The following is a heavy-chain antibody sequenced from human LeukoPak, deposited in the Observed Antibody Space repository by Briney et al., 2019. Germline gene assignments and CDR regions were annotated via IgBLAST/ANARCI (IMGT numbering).Heavy chain of an antibody. D-gene: IGHD3-10*01. J-gene: IGHJ4*02. CDR1: GGSISSSSYY. CDR3: AREAVRGGGVRDY. Sequence: PSETLSLTCTVSGGSISSSSYYWGWIRQPPGKGLEWIGSIYYSGSTYYNPSLKSRVTISVDTSKNQFSLKLSSVTAADTAVYYCAREAVRGGGVRDYWGQGTLVTVSS. V-gene: IGHV4-39*07. CDR2: IYYSGST.